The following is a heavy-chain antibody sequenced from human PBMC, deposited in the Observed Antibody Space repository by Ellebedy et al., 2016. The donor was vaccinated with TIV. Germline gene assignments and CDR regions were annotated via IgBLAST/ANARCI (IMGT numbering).Heavy chain of an antibody. Sequence: PGGSLRLSCAASGFTFNNYGMHWVRQAPGKGLEWVAVVWSDGSNKYYADSVKGRFTISRDNSKSTLYLQMDSLRAEDTAVYYCAKDLFPSSTGPFDYWGQGTLVTVSS. V-gene: IGHV3-33*06. CDR1: GFTFNNYG. CDR2: VWSDGSNK. J-gene: IGHJ4*02. CDR3: AKDLFPSSTGPFDY. D-gene: IGHD1-1*01.